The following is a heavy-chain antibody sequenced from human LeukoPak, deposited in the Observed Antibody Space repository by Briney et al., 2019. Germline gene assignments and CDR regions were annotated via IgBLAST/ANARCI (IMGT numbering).Heavy chain of an antibody. CDR3: ARDQGVQAAIWKSGFYYYYGMDV. D-gene: IGHD2-2*02. J-gene: IGHJ6*02. CDR2: ISAYNGNT. V-gene: IGHV1-18*01. CDR1: GYTFTSYG. Sequence: GASVKVSCKASGYTFTSYGISWVRQAPGQGVEWMGWISAYNGNTNYAQKRQGRVTMTTDTSTSTAYMELRSLRSDDTAVYYCARDQGVQAAIWKSGFYYYYGMDVWGQGTTVTVSS.